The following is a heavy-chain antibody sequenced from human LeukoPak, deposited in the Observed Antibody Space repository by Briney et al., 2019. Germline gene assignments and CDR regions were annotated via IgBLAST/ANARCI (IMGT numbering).Heavy chain of an antibody. J-gene: IGHJ6*03. D-gene: IGHD6-13*01. CDR1: GGSISSSSYY. Sequence: KASETLSLTCTVSGGSISSSSYYWGWIRQPPGKGLEWIGSIYYSGSTYYNPSLKSRVTISVDTSKNQFSLKLSSVTAADTAVYYCARHIGDYSCSWYRPFHYYYYMDVWGKGTTVTISS. CDR3: ARHIGDYSCSWYRPFHYYYYMDV. V-gene: IGHV4-39*01. CDR2: IYYSGST.